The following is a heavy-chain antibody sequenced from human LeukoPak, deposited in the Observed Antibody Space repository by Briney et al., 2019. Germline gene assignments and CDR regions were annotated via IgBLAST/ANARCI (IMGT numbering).Heavy chain of an antibody. D-gene: IGHD1-7*01. CDR2: ISGSGGST. J-gene: IGHJ6*03. Sequence: GGSLRLSCAASGFTFSSYAMSWVRQAPGKGLEWVSAISGSGGSTYYADSEKGRFTISRDNSKNTLYLQMNSLRAEDTAVYYCAKDQNYASYYYYMDVWGKGTTVTVSS. CDR1: GFTFSSYA. CDR3: AKDQNYASYYYYMDV. V-gene: IGHV3-23*01.